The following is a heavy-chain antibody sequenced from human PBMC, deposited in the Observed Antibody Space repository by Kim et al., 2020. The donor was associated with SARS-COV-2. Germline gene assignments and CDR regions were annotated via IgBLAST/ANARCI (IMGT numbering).Heavy chain of an antibody. CDR2: IKQDGSEK. CDR1: GFTFSSYW. D-gene: IGHD3-22*01. J-gene: IGHJ4*02. CDR3: AREIPYYYDSSGSEALDY. V-gene: IGHV3-7*01. Sequence: GGSLRLSCAASGFTFSSYWMSWVRQAPGKGLEWVANIKQDGSEKYYVDSVKGRFTISRDNAKNSLYLQMNSLRAEDTAVYYCAREIPYYYDSSGSEALDYWGQGTLVTVSS.